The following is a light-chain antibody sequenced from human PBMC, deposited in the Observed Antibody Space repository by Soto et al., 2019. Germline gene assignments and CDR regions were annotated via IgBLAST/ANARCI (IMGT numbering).Light chain of an antibody. V-gene: IGKV1-5*01. CDR2: DAS. Sequence: DILMTQSPSTLSSSVGERVSITCRASQSVSRCLAGYQQKPGKAPHLLIFDASSLESGVPSRFSGSGSGTEFTLTISGLQPDDFTTYYCQQYRDYTWTFGQGTKVEV. CDR3: QQYRDYTWT. CDR1: QSVSRC. J-gene: IGKJ1*01.